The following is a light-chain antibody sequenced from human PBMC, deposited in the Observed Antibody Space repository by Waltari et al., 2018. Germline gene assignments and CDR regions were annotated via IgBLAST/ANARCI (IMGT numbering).Light chain of an antibody. J-gene: IGLJ3*02. Sequence: QSALAQPASVSGSPGQSIPISCSGTSSGVGDYNLVPWYQHHPGKAPKLTIFEVSARPSGIFHRFSGSKSGNTASLTISGLQAEDEADYYCCSYAGGATVLFGGGTKLTVL. V-gene: IGLV2-23*02. CDR2: EVS. CDR1: SSGVGDYNL. CDR3: CSYAGGATVL.